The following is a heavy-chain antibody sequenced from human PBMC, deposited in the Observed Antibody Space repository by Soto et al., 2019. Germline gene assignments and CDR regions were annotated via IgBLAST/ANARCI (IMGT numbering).Heavy chain of an antibody. V-gene: IGHV3-23*01. CDR3: AKDRRAGGNSAFYFDF. CDR1: GFNFSNYA. J-gene: IGHJ4*02. Sequence: QPXGSLRLSGAASGFNFSNYAMSGVRQAPGKGLEWVSLISATGGGTYYADSVKGRFTISRDNSHNTLYLQVHSLTAEDTAVYYCAKDRRAGGNSAFYFDFWGQGAQVTVSS. CDR2: ISATGGGT. D-gene: IGHD3-16*01.